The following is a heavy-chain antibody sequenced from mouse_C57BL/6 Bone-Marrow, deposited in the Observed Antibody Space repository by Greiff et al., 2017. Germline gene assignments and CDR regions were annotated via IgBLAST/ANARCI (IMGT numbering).Heavy chain of an antibody. CDR1: GYSITSGYY. CDR2: ISYDGSN. Sequence: EVKLMESGPGLVKPSPSLSLTCSVTGYSITSGYYWNWIRQFPGNKLEWMGYISYDGSNNYNPSLKNRISFTRDTSKNQFFLKLNSVTTEDTATYYCARKKGPWGFDYWGQGTTLTVSS. D-gene: IGHD3-3*01. V-gene: IGHV3-6*01. CDR3: ARKKGPWGFDY. J-gene: IGHJ2*01.